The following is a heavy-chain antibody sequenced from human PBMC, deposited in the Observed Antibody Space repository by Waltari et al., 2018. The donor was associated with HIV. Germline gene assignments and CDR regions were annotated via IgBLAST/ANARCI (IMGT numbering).Heavy chain of an antibody. J-gene: IGHJ2*01. CDR1: GGTFSSYA. V-gene: IGHV1-69*01. CDR3: ARGGKYGSGWLYWYFDL. CDR2: IIPIFGTA. Sequence: QVQLVQSGAEVKKPGSSVKVSCKASGGTFSSYAISWVRQAPGQGLEWMGGIIPIFGTANYAQKFQGRVTITADESTSTAYMELSSLRSEDTAVYYCARGGKYGSGWLYWYFDLWGRGTLVTVS. D-gene: IGHD6-19*01.